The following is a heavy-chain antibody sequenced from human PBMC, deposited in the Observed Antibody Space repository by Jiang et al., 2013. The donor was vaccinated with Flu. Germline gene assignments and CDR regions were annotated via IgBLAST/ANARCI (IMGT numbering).Heavy chain of an antibody. V-gene: IGHV5-51*01. J-gene: IGHJ5*02. CDR1: GYSFTSYW. CDR3: ARISIAARPGPFDP. D-gene: IGHD6-6*01. CDR2: IYPGDSDT. Sequence: KGSGYSFTSYWIGWVRQMPGKGLEWMGIIYPGDSDTRYSPSFQGQVTISADKSISTAYLQWSSLKASDTAMYYCARISIAARPGPFDPWGQGTLVTVSS.